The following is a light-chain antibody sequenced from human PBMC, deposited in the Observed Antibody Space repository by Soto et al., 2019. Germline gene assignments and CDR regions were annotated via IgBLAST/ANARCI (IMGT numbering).Light chain of an antibody. CDR3: SSYTSSYTYV. J-gene: IGLJ1*01. CDR2: DVR. Sequence: QSVLTQPASVSGSPGQSITISCTGTSSDVGGYNYVSWYQQHPGKAPKLMIYDVRNRPSGVSNRFSGSKSGNTASLTISGLQAEDEADYYCSSYTSSYTYVFGTGTKLTVL. CDR1: SSDVGGYNY. V-gene: IGLV2-14*01.